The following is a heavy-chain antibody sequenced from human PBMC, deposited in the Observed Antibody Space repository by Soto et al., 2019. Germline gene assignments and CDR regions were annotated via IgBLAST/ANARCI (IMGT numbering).Heavy chain of an antibody. V-gene: IGHV3-7*04. CDR3: SRILVD. CDR1: GFTFGSSW. J-gene: IGHJ4*02. Sequence: GGSLRLSCAASGFTFGSSWMDWVRQAPGKGLEWVANINEDASKKNYVDSVGGRFTVSRDNAKNSMYLQMNSLRVEDTAVYFCSRILVDWGQGSLVTVSS. CDR2: INEDASKK.